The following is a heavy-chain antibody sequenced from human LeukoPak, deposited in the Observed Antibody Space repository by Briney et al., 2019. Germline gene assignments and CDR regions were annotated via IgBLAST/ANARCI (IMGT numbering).Heavy chain of an antibody. D-gene: IGHD1-26*01. V-gene: IGHV4-39*07. CDR1: GGSISSSSYY. Sequence: PSETLSLTCTVSGGSISSSSYYWGWIRQPPGKGLEWIGSIYYSGSTYYNPSLKSRVTISVDTSKNQFSLKLSSVTAADTAVYYCARAQGATRGGAFDVWGQGTMVTVSS. J-gene: IGHJ3*01. CDR3: ARAQGATRGGAFDV. CDR2: IYYSGST.